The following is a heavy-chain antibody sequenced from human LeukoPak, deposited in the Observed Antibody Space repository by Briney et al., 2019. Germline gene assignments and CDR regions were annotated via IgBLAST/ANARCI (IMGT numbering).Heavy chain of an antibody. D-gene: IGHD3-9*01. Sequence: GGSLRLSCAASGFTFDDYGMSWVRQAPGKGLEWVSGINWNGGSTGYADSVKGRFTISRDNAKKSLYLQMNSLRAEDTAVYYCARVRYFDWLGPFDYWGQGTLVTVSS. CDR1: GFTFDDYG. CDR3: ARVRYFDWLGPFDY. J-gene: IGHJ4*02. V-gene: IGHV3-20*04. CDR2: INWNGGST.